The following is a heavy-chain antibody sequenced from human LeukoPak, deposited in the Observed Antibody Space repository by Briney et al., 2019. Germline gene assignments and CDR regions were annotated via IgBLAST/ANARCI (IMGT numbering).Heavy chain of an antibody. Sequence: ASVKVSCKGSGYNFDRYGVNWVRQAPGQGLEWVGWISTYNGNTFYAQKFEGRVTMTTDTSTNTVYMELSSLRSEDTAVYYCASGILAARRDFDYWGQGTLVTVSS. CDR3: ASGILAARRDFDY. V-gene: IGHV1-18*04. CDR2: ISTYNGNT. D-gene: IGHD6-6*01. CDR1: GYNFDRYG. J-gene: IGHJ4*02.